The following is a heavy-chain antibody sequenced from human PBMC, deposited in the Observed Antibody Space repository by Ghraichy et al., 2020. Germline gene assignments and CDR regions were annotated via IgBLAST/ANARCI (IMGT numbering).Heavy chain of an antibody. D-gene: IGHD2-15*01. J-gene: IGHJ6*02. CDR3: ATAPTIVGGGRMGHYYYYYYGMDV. Sequence: ASVKVSCKVSGYTLTELSMHWVRQAPGKGLEWMGGFDPEDGETIYAQKFQGRVTMTEDTSTDTAYMELSSLRSEDTAVYYCATAPTIVGGGRMGHYYYYYYGMDVWGQGTTVTVSS. V-gene: IGHV1-24*01. CDR2: FDPEDGET. CDR1: GYTLTELS.